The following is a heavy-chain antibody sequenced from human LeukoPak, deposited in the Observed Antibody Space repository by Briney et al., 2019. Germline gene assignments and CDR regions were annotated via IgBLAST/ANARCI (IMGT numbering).Heavy chain of an antibody. D-gene: IGHD3-10*01. CDR1: GYTFTGYY. CDR3: AITYYYGSGSRPYFDY. Sequence: ASVKVSCKSSGYTFTGYYMYWVRQAPGQGLEWMGWINPNSGGTNYAQKFQGRVTMTRDTSISTAYMELSRLRSDDTAVYYCAITYYYGSGSRPYFDYWGQGTLVTVSS. J-gene: IGHJ4*02. V-gene: IGHV1-2*02. CDR2: INPNSGGT.